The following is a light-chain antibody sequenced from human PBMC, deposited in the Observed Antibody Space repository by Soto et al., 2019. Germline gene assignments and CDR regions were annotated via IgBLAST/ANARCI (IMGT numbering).Light chain of an antibody. CDR3: SSYTSSSTPWV. CDR1: SSDVGGYHY. V-gene: IGLV2-14*01. CDR2: EVS. J-gene: IGLJ3*02. Sequence: QSALTQPASVSGSPGQSITISCTGTSSDVGGYHYVSWYQQLPGKAPKLMIYEVSNRPSGVSNRFSGSKSGNTASLTISGLQAEDEADYYCSSYTSSSTPWVFGGGTKLTVL.